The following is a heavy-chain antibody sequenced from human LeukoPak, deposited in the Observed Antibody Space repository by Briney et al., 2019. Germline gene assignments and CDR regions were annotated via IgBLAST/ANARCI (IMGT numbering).Heavy chain of an antibody. CDR1: GFTFDDFA. CDR2: ISWNSDNI. D-gene: IGHD5-24*01. J-gene: IGHJ4*02. V-gene: IGHV3-9*01. Sequence: GGSLRLSCAASGFTFDDFAVHWVRQAAGKGLEWVSGISWNSDNIVYADSVKGRFTISRDNAKNSLYLQMNSLRTEDTALYYCVKRLKRKKSRDGYNYYFEYWGQGSLVTVSS. CDR3: VKRLKRKKSRDGYNYYFEY.